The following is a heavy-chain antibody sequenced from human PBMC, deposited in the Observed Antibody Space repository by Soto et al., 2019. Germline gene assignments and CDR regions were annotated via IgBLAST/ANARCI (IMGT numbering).Heavy chain of an antibody. J-gene: IGHJ3*02. D-gene: IGHD3-22*01. CDR2: IWYDGSNK. Sequence: GGSLRLSCAASGFTFSSYGMHWVRQAPGKGLEWVAVIWYDGSNKYYADSVKGRFTISRDNSRNTLYLQMNSLRAEDTAVYYCARDNTYYYDSSGYYRGDAFDIWGQGTMVTVSS. V-gene: IGHV3-33*01. CDR3: ARDNTYYYDSSGYYRGDAFDI. CDR1: GFTFSSYG.